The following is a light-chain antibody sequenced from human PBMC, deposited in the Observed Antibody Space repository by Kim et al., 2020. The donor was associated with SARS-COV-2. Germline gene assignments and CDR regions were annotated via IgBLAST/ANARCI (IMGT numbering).Light chain of an antibody. CDR2: YDS. CDR1: NIGGKG. Sequence: APGKTAWITCGGKNIGGKGLHWHQQKPGQAPVLVIYYDSDRPSGIPERFSGSNSGNTATLTISSVEAGDEADYSCQVWDTSSDQWVFGGGTQLTVL. V-gene: IGLV3-21*04. CDR3: QVWDTSSDQWV. J-gene: IGLJ3*02.